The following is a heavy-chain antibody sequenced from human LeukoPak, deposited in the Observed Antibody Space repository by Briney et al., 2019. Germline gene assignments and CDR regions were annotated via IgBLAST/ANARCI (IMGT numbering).Heavy chain of an antibody. CDR2: IYSSVST. D-gene: IGHD1-26*01. CDR1: GGSLSSNAYY. Sequence: SETLSLTCTVSGGSLSSNAYYWAWIRQPPGTGLEWIGSIYSSVSTYYNPSLKSRVTISVDTSKNQFSLRLSSVTAADTALYYCAYSGSYGHLGYWGQGIPVTVSS. CDR3: AYSGSYGHLGY. V-gene: IGHV4-39*01. J-gene: IGHJ4*02.